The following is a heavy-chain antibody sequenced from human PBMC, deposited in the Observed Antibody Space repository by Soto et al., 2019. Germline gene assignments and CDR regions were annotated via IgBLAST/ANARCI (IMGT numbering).Heavy chain of an antibody. Sequence: EVQLVESGGVVVQPGGSLRLSCAASGFTFDDYTMHWVRQAPGKGLEWVSLISWDGGSTYYADSVKGRFTISRDNSKNSLYLQMNSLRTEDTALYYCAKDMGAYYDFWSGYYRVYGMDVWGQGTTVTVSS. D-gene: IGHD3-3*01. V-gene: IGHV3-43*01. J-gene: IGHJ6*02. CDR1: GFTFDDYT. CDR3: AKDMGAYYDFWSGYYRVYGMDV. CDR2: ISWDGGST.